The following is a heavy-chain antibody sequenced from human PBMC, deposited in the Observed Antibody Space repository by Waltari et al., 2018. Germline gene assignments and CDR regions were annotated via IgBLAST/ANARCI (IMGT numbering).Heavy chain of an antibody. Sequence: QVQMVQSGAEVKKPGASVKVSCKDYGYTFTSYDIKWVRQATGQGLEWMGWRNPNNGNAGYAQKFQGRVTITRNTSISTAYVELSSLRSEDTAVYYCAREKKGQWLSRGANDYWGQGTLVTVSS. J-gene: IGHJ4*02. CDR2: RNPNNGNA. V-gene: IGHV1-8*03. CDR1: GYTFTSYD. CDR3: AREKKGQWLSRGANDY. D-gene: IGHD3-22*01.